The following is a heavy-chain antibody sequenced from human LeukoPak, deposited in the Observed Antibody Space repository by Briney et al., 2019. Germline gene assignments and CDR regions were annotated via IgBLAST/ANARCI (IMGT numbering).Heavy chain of an antibody. J-gene: IGHJ5*02. CDR3: ARESPSRVNWFDP. Sequence: PSETLSLTCTVSGGSLSSGGYYWSWIRQHPGKGLEWIGYIYNSGSTYYNPSLKSRVTISVDTSKSQFSLKLSSVIAADTAVYYCARESPSRVNWFDPWGQGTLVTVSS. CDR1: GGSLSSGGYY. V-gene: IGHV4-31*03. CDR2: IYNSGST.